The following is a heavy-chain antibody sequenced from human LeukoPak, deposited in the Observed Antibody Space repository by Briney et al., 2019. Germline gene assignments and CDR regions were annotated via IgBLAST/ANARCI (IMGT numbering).Heavy chain of an antibody. CDR2: ISDGGTST. D-gene: IGHD1-26*01. V-gene: IGHV3-23*01. CDR1: GFTFSTYA. Sequence: GKSLRLSCAASGFTFSTYAMSWVRQAPGKGLEWVSAISDGGTSTYYTGSVKGRFTISRDNSKNTLYLQMNSLRAEDTAVYYCAKGRRWELPFDFWGQGTLVAVSS. J-gene: IGHJ4*02. CDR3: AKGRRWELPFDF.